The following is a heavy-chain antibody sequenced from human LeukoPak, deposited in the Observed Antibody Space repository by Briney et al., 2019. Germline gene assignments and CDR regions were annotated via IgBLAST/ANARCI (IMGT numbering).Heavy chain of an antibody. J-gene: IGHJ5*02. CDR3: AAGDIAAAGTVP. CDR1: GFTFTSSA. Sequence: SVKVSCKASGFTFTSSAMQWVRQARGQRLEWIGWIVVGSGNTNYAQKFQERVTITRDVSTSTAYMELSSLRSEDTAVYYCAAGDIAAAGTVPWGQGTLVTVSS. D-gene: IGHD6-13*01. V-gene: IGHV1-58*02. CDR2: IVVGSGNT.